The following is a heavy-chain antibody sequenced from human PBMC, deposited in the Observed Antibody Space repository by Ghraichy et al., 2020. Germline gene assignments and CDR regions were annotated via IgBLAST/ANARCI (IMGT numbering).Heavy chain of an antibody. V-gene: IGHV4-31*03. Sequence: SETLSLTCTVSGGSIGSGGYYWSWIRQHPGKALEWIGYIYYIGSTYYNPSLKSRVTISVNTSKNQFTLNLTSVTAADTAVYYCARGDFWPYYFNDWGQGTLVTVSS. CDR3: ARGDFWPYYFND. D-gene: IGHD3-3*01. CDR2: IYYIGST. J-gene: IGHJ4*02. CDR1: GGSIGSGGYY.